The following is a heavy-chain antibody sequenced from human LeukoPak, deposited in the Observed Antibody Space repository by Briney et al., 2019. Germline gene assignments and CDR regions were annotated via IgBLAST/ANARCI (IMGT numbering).Heavy chain of an antibody. Sequence: GGSLRLSCAASGFTFSNYGMHWVRQAPGKGLEWVAFIRYDGSNKYYADSVKGRFTISRDNSKNTLYLQMNSLRAEDTAVYYCAKTYSNLFDYWGQGTLVTVSS. CDR1: GFTFSNYG. J-gene: IGHJ4*02. D-gene: IGHD6-13*01. CDR3: AKTYSNLFDY. V-gene: IGHV3-30*02. CDR2: IRYDGSNK.